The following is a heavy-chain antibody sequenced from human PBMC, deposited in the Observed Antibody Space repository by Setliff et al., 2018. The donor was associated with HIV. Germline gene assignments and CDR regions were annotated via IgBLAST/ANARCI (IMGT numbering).Heavy chain of an antibody. Sequence: SVKVSCKASGYTFTGYYMHWVRQAPGQGLEWMGWINPILGVPRYAQKFQGRVTITADKSTSTVYMEFSSLRSEDTAVYYCATIRAGSDYGHAFDIWGQGTMVTVSS. J-gene: IGHJ3*02. D-gene: IGHD4-17*01. CDR1: GYTFTGYY. CDR2: INPILGVP. CDR3: ATIRAGSDYGHAFDI. V-gene: IGHV1-69*10.